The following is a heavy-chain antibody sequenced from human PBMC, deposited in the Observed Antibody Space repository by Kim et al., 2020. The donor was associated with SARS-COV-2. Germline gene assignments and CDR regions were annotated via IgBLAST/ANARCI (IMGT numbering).Heavy chain of an antibody. Sequence: GGYLRLSCAASGFTFSSYAMSWVRQAPGKGLEWVSVIYSGGSSTYYADSVKGRFTISRDNSKNTLYLQMNSLRAEDTAVYYCAKNYYGSGSYIYYGMDVWGQGTTVTVSS. V-gene: IGHV3-23*03. CDR2: IYSGGSST. CDR1: GFTFSSYA. D-gene: IGHD3-10*01. CDR3: AKNYYGSGSYIYYGMDV. J-gene: IGHJ6*02.